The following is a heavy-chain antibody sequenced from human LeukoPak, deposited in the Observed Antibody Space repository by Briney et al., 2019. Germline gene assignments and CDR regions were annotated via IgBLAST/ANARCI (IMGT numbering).Heavy chain of an antibody. J-gene: IGHJ6*02. D-gene: IGHD2-2*01. V-gene: IGHV3-74*01. CDR1: GFTFSSYW. Sequence: GGSLRLSCAASGFTFSSYWMHWVRQAPGKGLVWVSRINSDGSSTSYADSVKGRFTISRDNAKNTLYLQMNSLRAEDTAVYCCAKMRVDIVSGCSSTSCYSGHYYYGMDVWGQGTTVTVSS. CDR2: INSDGSST. CDR3: AKMRVDIVSGCSSTSCYSGHYYYGMDV.